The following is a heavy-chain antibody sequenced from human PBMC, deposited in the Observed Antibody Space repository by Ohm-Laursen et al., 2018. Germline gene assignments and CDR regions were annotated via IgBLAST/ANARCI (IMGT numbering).Heavy chain of an antibody. CDR1: GFTFSSYW. CDR3: VRDGNYRLDQ. V-gene: IGHV3-74*01. CDR2: VDLDGSGT. D-gene: IGHD1-7*01. J-gene: IGHJ4*02. Sequence: GSLRLSCAASGFTFSSYWMSWVRQAPGKGLVWVSHVDLDGSGTYYADSVKGRFTISRDNAKNTLYLQMNSLRAEYAAVYYCVRDGNYRLDQWGQGTLVTVSS.